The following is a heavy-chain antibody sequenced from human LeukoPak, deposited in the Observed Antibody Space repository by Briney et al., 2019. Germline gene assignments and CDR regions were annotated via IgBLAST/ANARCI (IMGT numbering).Heavy chain of an antibody. CDR2: ISAYNGNT. D-gene: IGHD6-19*01. CDR1: GYTFTSYG. V-gene: IGHV1-18*01. Sequence: ASVKVSCKASGYTFTSYGISWVRQAPGQGLEWVGWISAYNGNTNYAQKLQGRVTMTTDTSTSTAYMELRSLRSDDTAVYYCARDMGYSSGWYGRFDYWGQGTLVTVSS. CDR3: ARDMGYSSGWYGRFDY. J-gene: IGHJ4*02.